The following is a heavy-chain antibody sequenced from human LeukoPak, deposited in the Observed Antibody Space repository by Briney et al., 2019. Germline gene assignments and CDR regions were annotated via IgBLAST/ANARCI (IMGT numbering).Heavy chain of an antibody. CDR3: ATPYGATPGTFDI. CDR2: INHSGST. J-gene: IGHJ3*02. D-gene: IGHD4-17*01. CDR1: GGSFSGYY. V-gene: IGHV4-34*01. Sequence: SETLSLTCAVYGGSFSGYYWSWIRQPPGKGLEWIGEINHSGSTNYNPSLKSRVTISVDTSKNQFSLKLSSVTAADTAVYYCATPYGATPGTFDIWGQGTMVTVSS.